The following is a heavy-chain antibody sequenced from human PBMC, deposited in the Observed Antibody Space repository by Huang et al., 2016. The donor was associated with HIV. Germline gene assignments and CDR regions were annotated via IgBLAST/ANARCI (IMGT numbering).Heavy chain of an antibody. J-gene: IGHJ5*02. CDR2: IKQDGSET. Sequence: EVQLVESGGGLVQPGGSRRLSCAASGVTFSNYLMSWFRQAPGKGREGVANIKQDGSETTYVDCVTGRFTISRANAKNSLYLQMNSRRAEDTAVYYCASQPGPWGQGTLVTVSS. CDR1: GVTFSNYL. CDR3: ASQPGP. V-gene: IGHV3-7*01.